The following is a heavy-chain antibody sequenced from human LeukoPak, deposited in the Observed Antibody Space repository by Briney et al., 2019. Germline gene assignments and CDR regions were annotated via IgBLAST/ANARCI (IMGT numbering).Heavy chain of an antibody. CDR1: VSSFTSSW. V-gene: IGHV5-51*01. CDR2: IYPGGSDT. Sequence: GEPPNSSAKSSVSSFTSSWSGGVRPIPGKGLEGLGIIYPGGSDTRYSPHFQGKVPISADQYISTAYLQWSSLKASDTAMYYCARHRLAAAAGRSPKYYYYLDVWGKGTTVTVSS. J-gene: IGHJ6*03. CDR3: ARHRLAAAAGRSPKYYYYLDV. D-gene: IGHD6-13*01.